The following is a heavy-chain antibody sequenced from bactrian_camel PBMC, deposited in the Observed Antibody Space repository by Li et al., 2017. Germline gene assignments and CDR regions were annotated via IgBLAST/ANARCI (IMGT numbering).Heavy chain of an antibody. J-gene: IGHJ4*01. CDR3: NRRCGTWLRY. Sequence: VQLVESGGGLVQPGGSLRLSCAASGYTYSSNCMSWFRQAPGMEREGVAAIYTGDRFAYYADSVKGRFTISHDNAKNTVHLQMNSLEPEDTAMYYCNRRCGTWLRYWGQGTQVTVS. CDR2: IYTGDRFA. V-gene: IGHV3S40*01. D-gene: IGHD1*01. CDR1: GYTYSSNC.